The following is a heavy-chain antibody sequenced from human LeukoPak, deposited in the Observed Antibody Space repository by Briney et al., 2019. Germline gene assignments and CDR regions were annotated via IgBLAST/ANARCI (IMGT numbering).Heavy chain of an antibody. CDR1: GGSISSYY. J-gene: IGHJ4*02. D-gene: IGHD1-1*01. Sequence: PSETLSLTCTVSGGSISSYYWIWIRHPAGKGLEWIGRLYTSGSTNYNPSLKSRVTMSVDTSKNQFYLKLSSVTAADTAVYYCASGGPRVPDYWGQGTLVTVSS. CDR3: ASGGPRVPDY. CDR2: LYTSGST. V-gene: IGHV4-4*07.